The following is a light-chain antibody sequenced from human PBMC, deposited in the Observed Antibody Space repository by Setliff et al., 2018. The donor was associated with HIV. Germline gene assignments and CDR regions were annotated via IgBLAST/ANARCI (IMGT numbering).Light chain of an antibody. J-gene: IGLJ1*01. CDR3: CSYAGSSTTYV. V-gene: IGLV2-23*01. Sequence: QSALAQPASVYGSPGQSNTISCTGTSSDVGSYNLVSWYQQHPGKAPKLMIYEGSKRPSGVSNRFSGCKSGNTASLTISGLQAEDEADYYCCSYAGSSTTYVFGTGTKVTVL. CDR2: EGS. CDR1: SSDVGSYNL.